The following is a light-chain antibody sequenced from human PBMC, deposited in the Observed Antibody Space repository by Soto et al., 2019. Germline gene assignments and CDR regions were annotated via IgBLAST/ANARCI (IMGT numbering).Light chain of an antibody. J-gene: IGLJ1*01. CDR1: TNDVGGYNY. CDR2: EVS. Sequence: QSALTQPASVSGSPGQSITISCTGTTNDVGGYNYVSWYQQHPGKAPKLLIFEVSSRPSGVSNRFSGSKSGNTASLTISALQAEDEADYFCISYTGSSTSYVFGSGTKLTVL. CDR3: ISYTGSSTSYV. V-gene: IGLV2-14*01.